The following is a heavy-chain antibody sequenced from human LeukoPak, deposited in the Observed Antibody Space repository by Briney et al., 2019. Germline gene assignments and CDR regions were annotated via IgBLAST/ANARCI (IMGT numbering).Heavy chain of an antibody. J-gene: IGHJ4*02. Sequence: GGSLRLSCAASGFTFSSYAMHWVRQAPGKGLEWVAVISYDGSNKYYADSVKGRFTISRDNSKNTLYLQMNSLRAEDTAVYYCAKEPSIAVAGTVYYFDYWGQGTLVTVSS. D-gene: IGHD6-19*01. CDR3: AKEPSIAVAGTVYYFDY. CDR2: ISYDGSNK. V-gene: IGHV3-30*18. CDR1: GFTFSSYA.